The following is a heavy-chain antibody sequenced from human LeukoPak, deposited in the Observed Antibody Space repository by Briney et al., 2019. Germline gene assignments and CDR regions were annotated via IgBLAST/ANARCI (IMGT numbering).Heavy chain of an antibody. D-gene: IGHD1-7*01. CDR3: ARAELELLGMDV. CDR2: IYSGGST. J-gene: IGHJ6*02. CDR1: GFTFGKYW. V-gene: IGHV3-53*01. Sequence: PGGSLRLSCVASGFTFGKYWMSWVRQAPGKGLEWVSVIYSGGSTYYADSVKGRFTISRDNSKNTLYLQMNSLRAEDTAVYYCARAELELLGMDVWGQGTTVTVSS.